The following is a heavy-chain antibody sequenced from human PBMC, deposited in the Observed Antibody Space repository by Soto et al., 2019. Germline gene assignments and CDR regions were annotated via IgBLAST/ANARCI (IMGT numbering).Heavy chain of an antibody. V-gene: IGHV3-23*01. CDR3: ALTTPHDWYFDL. J-gene: IGHJ2*01. CDR2: ISGSGGST. D-gene: IGHD4-17*01. Sequence: GGSLRLSCAASGFTFSSYAMSWVRQAPGKGLEWVSAISGSGGSTYYADSVQGRFTISRDNSKNTLYLQMNSLRAEYTAVYYCALTTPHDWYFDLWGRGTLVTVSS. CDR1: GFTFSSYA.